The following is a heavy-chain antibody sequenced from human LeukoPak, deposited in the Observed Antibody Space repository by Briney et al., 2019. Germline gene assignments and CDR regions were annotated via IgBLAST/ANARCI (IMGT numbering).Heavy chain of an antibody. CDR2: INPDGSST. D-gene: IGHD3-22*01. Sequence: PGGSLRLSCVASGFTFSSYWMPWVRQAPGKGLVWVSRINPDGSSTTYGDSVKGRFTISRDNAKNTLYLQMNSLRAEDTAIYYCACVSYYDGSGAIWGQGTMVTVSS. CDR3: ACVSYYDGSGAI. CDR1: GFTFSSYW. V-gene: IGHV3-74*01. J-gene: IGHJ3*02.